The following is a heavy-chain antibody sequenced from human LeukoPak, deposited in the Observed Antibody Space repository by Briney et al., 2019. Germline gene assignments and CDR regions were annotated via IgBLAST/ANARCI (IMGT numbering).Heavy chain of an antibody. V-gene: IGHV4-34*01. J-gene: IGHJ4*02. CDR1: GGSLNGHY. D-gene: IGHD2-8*02. CDR3: ARSGETALVY. CDR2: SGHRGGT. Sequence: PSETLSLTCAVYGGSLNGHYWSWIRQPPGKGLEWIGESGHRGGTKFNPSLKSRVTISVDTSKNQFSLKLSSVTAADTAVYYCARSGETALVYWGQGTLVTVSS.